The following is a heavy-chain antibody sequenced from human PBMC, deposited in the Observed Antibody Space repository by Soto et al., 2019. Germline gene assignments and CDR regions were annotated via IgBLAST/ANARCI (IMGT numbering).Heavy chain of an antibody. CDR1: GFTFSSYG. J-gene: IGHJ4*02. CDR2: IWYDGSNK. D-gene: IGHD6-6*01. CDR3: ARDVSHSYYFDY. Sequence: LGGSLRLSCAASGFTFSSYGMHWVRQAPGKGLEWVAVIWYDGSNKYYADSVKGRFTISRDNSKNTLYLQMNSLRAEDTAVYYCARDVSHSYYFDYWGQGTLVTASS. V-gene: IGHV3-33*01.